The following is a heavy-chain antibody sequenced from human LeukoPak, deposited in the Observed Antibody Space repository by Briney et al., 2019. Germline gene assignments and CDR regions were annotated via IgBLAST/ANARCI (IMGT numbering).Heavy chain of an antibody. CDR1: GFTFSTYG. D-gene: IGHD5-12*01. CDR2: ISYDGSNK. CDR3: AKDLEGGYDLGAIYCYGMDV. J-gene: IGHJ6*02. V-gene: IGHV3-30*18. Sequence: GGSLRLSCAASGFTFSTYGMHWVRQAPGKGLEWVAVISYDGSNKYYADSVKGRFTISRDNSKNTLYLQMNSLRAEDTAVYYCAKDLEGGYDLGAIYCYGMDVWGQGTTVTVSS.